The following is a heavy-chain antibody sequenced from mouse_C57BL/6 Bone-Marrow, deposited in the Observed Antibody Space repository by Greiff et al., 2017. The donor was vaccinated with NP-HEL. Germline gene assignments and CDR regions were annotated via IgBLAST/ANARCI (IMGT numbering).Heavy chain of an antibody. CDR3: TTGGSSPYAMDY. D-gene: IGHD1-1*01. J-gene: IGHJ4*01. CDR2: LDPENGDT. V-gene: IGHV14-4*01. Sequence: VHVKQSGAELVRPGASVKLSCTVSGFNIKDDYMHWVKQRPEQGLEWIGWLDPENGDTEYASKFQGKATITADTSSNTAYLQLSSLTSEDTAVYYCTTGGSSPYAMDYWGQGTSVTVSS. CDR1: GFNIKDDY.